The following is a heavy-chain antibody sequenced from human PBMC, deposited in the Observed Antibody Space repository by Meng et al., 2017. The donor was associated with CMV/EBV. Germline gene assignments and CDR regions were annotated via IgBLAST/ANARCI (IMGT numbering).Heavy chain of an antibody. CDR3: AAEQYCSGGSCYGSSVGEGAFDI. D-gene: IGHD2-15*01. V-gene: IGHV1-58*01. CDR2: IVVGSGNT. CDR1: GFTFTSSA. J-gene: IGHJ3*02. Sequence: SVKVSCKASGFTFTSSAVQWVRQARGQRLEWIGWIVVGSGNTNYAQKFRERVTITRDMSTSTAYMELSSLRSEDTAVYYCAAEQYCSGGSCYGSSVGEGAFDIWGQGTMVTVSS.